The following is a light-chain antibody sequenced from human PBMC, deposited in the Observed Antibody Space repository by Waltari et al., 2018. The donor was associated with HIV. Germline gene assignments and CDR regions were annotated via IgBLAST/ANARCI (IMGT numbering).Light chain of an antibody. CDR2: KAS. V-gene: IGKV1-5*03. CDR1: QSISRG. CDR3: QQYDSYWWT. J-gene: IGKJ1*01. Sequence: IPMTQSPSTLSASVGDRVTITCRASQSISRGLAWYQQKPGTAPKLLIYKASTLESGVPSRFSGSGSGTEFTLTISSLQPDDFATYYCQQYDSYWWTFGRGTKVEIK.